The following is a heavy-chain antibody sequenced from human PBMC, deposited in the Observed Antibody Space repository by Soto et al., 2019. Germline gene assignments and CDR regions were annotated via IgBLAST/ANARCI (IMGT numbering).Heavy chain of an antibody. J-gene: IGHJ6*02. V-gene: IGHV3-21*01. Sequence: PVGSLRLSCAASGFTFSSYSMNWVRHSPGKWLEWVSSISSSSSYIYYADSVKGRFTISRDNAKNSLYLQMNSLRAEDTAVYYCARDIYGSWHYYYYGMDVWGQGTTVTVSS. CDR1: GFTFSSYS. CDR3: ARDIYGSWHYYYYGMDV. D-gene: IGHD6-13*01. CDR2: ISSSSSYI.